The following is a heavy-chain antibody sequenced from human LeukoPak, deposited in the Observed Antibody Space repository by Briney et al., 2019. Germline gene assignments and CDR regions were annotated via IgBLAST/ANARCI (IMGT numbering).Heavy chain of an antibody. CDR1: GYTFTGYY. D-gene: IGHD6-13*01. V-gene: IGHV1-2*02. J-gene: IGHJ4*02. CDR3: ARGTRTAQASIAAVASDFDY. Sequence: GASVKVSCNASGYTFTGYYMHWVRQAPGQGLEWMGWINPNSGGTNYAQKFQGRVTMTRDTSISTAYMELSRLRSDDTAVYYCARGTRTAQASIAAVASDFDYWGQGTLVTVSS. CDR2: INPNSGGT.